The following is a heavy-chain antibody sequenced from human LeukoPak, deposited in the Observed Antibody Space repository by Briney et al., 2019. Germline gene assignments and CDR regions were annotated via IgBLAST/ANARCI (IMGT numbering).Heavy chain of an antibody. Sequence: GRSLRLSCAASGFAFSSYSMNWVRQAPGKGLEWVSSISSSSSYIYYADSVKGRFTISRDNAKNSLYLQMNSLRAEDTAVYYCARLSGSYFGLDYWGQGTLVTVSS. J-gene: IGHJ4*02. CDR2: ISSSSSYI. CDR1: GFAFSSYS. V-gene: IGHV3-21*01. D-gene: IGHD1-26*01. CDR3: ARLSGSYFGLDY.